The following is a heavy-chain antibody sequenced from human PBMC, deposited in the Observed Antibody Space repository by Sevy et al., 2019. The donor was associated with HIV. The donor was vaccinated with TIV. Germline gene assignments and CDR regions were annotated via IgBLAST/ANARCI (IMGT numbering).Heavy chain of an antibody. Sequence: ASVKVSCKASGYTFTGYYMHWVRQAPGQGLEWMGWINPNSGGTNYAQKFQGRVTMTRDTSISTAYMELSRLRSDDTAVYYCAREDYRGYSGYDWGWFDPWGQGTLVTVSS. CDR1: GYTFTGYY. D-gene: IGHD5-12*01. V-gene: IGHV1-2*02. J-gene: IGHJ5*02. CDR3: AREDYRGYSGYDWGWFDP. CDR2: INPNSGGT.